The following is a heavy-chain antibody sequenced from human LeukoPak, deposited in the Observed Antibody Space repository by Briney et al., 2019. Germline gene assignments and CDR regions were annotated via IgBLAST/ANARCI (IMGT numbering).Heavy chain of an antibody. J-gene: IGHJ5*02. CDR1: GYTFRIHD. CDR2: VSPKTGRT. V-gene: IGHV1-8*01. CDR3: ARESERNDGWFDP. D-gene: IGHD1-1*01. Sequence: ASVKVSCKASGYTFRIHDFNWVRQAPGQGLEWMGWVSPKTGRTGYAPRFQGRVYMTTNASLSTAYMVLSSLRSDDTAVYFCARESERNDGWFDPWGQGTLVTVSS.